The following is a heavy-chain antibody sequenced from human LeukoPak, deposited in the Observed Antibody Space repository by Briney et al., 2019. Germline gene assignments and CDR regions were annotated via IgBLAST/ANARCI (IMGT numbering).Heavy chain of an antibody. CDR2: IYYSGST. CDR1: GGSISSGGYY. D-gene: IGHD3-22*01. J-gene: IGHJ5*02. V-gene: IGHV4-31*03. Sequence: SETLSLTCTVSGGSISSGGYYWSWIRQHPGKGLEWIGYIYYSGSTYYNPSLKSRVTISVDTSKNQFSLKLSSVTAADTAVYYCARARNYYDSSGYQGGNWFDPWGQGTLVTVSS. CDR3: ARARNYYDSSGYQGGNWFDP.